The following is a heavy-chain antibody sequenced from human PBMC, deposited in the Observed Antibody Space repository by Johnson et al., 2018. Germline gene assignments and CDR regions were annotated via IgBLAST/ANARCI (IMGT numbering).Heavy chain of an antibody. V-gene: IGHV1-69*12. J-gene: IGHJ4*02. CDR3: ATGACFTLDY. CDR1: GGTFSTYS. Sequence: QVQLVQSGAEVKKPGSSVNVSCKASGGTFSTYSITWVRQAPGQGLEWMAEIILVFDTRNFAQKFQGRVTITAHQSTGTAYLELSSLRSDDTAIYYWATGACFTLDYWGQGTLVTVSS. CDR2: IILVFDTR.